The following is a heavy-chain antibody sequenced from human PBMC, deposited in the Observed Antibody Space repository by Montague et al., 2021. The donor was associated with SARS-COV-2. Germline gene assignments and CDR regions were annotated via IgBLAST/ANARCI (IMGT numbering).Heavy chain of an antibody. D-gene: IGHD2-21*02. CDR2: IYYSGRT. V-gene: IGHV4-31*03. Sequence: TLSLTCNVSGGSITSGAYYWSWIRQHPGKGLEWIGYIYYSGRTFLNPCLKSRVTISVDTSNNQFSLKVTSVTAADTAVYYCAREWGRGGDRYWYFDLWGRGTLVTVSS. J-gene: IGHJ2*01. CDR3: AREWGRGGDRYWYFDL. CDR1: GGSITSGAYY.